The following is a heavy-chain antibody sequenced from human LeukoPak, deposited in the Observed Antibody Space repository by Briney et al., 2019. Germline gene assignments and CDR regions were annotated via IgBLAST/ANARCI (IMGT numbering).Heavy chain of an antibody. CDR3: ARYSSGYLDY. V-gene: IGHV4-59*12. CDR1: GGSISSYY. J-gene: IGHJ4*02. Sequence: PSETLSLTCTVSGGSISSYYWSWIRQPPGKGLEWIGYIYHSGSTYYNPSLKSRVTISVDRSRNQFSLKLSSVTAADTAVYYCARYSSGYLDYWGQGTLVTVSS. CDR2: IYHSGST. D-gene: IGHD3-22*01.